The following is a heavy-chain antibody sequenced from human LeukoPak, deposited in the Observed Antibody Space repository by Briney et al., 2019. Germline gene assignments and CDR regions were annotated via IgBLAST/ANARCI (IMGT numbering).Heavy chain of an antibody. Sequence: PGESLKISCKGSGYSFTSYWIGWVRQMPGKGLEWMGIIFPGDSDTLYSRSFEGQVTISADKSITTAYLQWGSLKASDTAIYYCATSESQTRFDYWGQGTLVTVSS. V-gene: IGHV5-51*01. CDR2: IFPGDSDT. CDR3: ATSESQTRFDY. J-gene: IGHJ4*02. D-gene: IGHD1/OR15-1a*01. CDR1: GYSFTSYW.